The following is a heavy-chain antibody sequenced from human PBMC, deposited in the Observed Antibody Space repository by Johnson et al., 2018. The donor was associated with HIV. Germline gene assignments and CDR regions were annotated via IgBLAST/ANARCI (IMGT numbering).Heavy chain of an antibody. J-gene: IGHJ3*01. CDR1: GFTFNSYA. V-gene: IGHV3-33*06. Sequence: QVQLVESGGGVVQPGRSLRLSCAASGFTFNSYAMHWVRQAPGRGLEWVALVWYDGGNKYYADSVKGRFTIFRDNSENTLYLQMNSLRAEDTAVYFCAKDRTSWGFDAFDLWGQGTMVTVSS. CDR2: VWYDGGNK. D-gene: IGHD3-16*01. CDR3: AKDRTSWGFDAFDL.